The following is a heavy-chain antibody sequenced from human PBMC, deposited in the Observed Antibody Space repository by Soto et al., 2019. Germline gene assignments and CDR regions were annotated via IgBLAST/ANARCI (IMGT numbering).Heavy chain of an antibody. V-gene: IGHV3-23*01. Sequence: GGSLRLSCAASGFTFSNYAMNWVRQAPGKGLEWVSAISGSGGSTYYADSVKGRFTISRDNSKNTLYLQMNSLRAEDTAVYYCAKGSRIAARPGYYYYGMDVWGQGITVTVSS. J-gene: IGHJ6*02. CDR1: GFTFSNYA. CDR2: ISGSGGST. CDR3: AKGSRIAARPGYYYYGMDV. D-gene: IGHD6-6*01.